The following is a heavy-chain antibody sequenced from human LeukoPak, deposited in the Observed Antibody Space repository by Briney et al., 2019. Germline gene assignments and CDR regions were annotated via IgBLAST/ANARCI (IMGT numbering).Heavy chain of an antibody. V-gene: IGHV3-11*04. CDR2: ISSTGGTI. J-gene: IGHJ4*02. CDR3: ARDRRALIRGVIREGFDY. CDR1: GFTFSDYY. D-gene: IGHD3-10*01. Sequence: PGGSLRLSCAASGFTFSDYYMNWIRQAPGKGLEWISYISSTGGTIYYADSVKGRFTISRDNAKNSLYLQMNSLRAEDTAVYYCARDRRALIRGVIREGFDYWGQGTLVTVSS.